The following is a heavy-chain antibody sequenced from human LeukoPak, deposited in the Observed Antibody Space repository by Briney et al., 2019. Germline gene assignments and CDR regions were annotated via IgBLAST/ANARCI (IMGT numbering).Heavy chain of an antibody. CDR1: GFTFGTYA. J-gene: IGHJ4*02. V-gene: IGHV3-23*01. D-gene: IGHD3-22*01. CDR3: AKDLRWYYDTTGYYSSDY. Sequence: GWSLRLSCAASGFTFGTYAMSWVRQAPGKGLEWVSSISGSGDSTYYADSVKGRFTISRDNSKKTLSLQMNTLRAEDTATYYCAKDLRWYYDTTGYYSSDYWGEGTLVTVSS. CDR2: ISGSGDST.